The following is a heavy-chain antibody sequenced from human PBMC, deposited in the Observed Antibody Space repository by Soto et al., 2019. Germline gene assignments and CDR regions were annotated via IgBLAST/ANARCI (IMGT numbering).Heavy chain of an antibody. D-gene: IGHD3-9*01. CDR1: GYTFTSYV. V-gene: IGHV1-18*04. J-gene: IGHJ4*02. CDR3: ARDLSPYFDWLSGRFDY. Sequence: ASVKVSCKASGYTFTSYVISWVLQAPGQGLEWMGWISAYNGNTNYAQKLQGRVTMTTDTSTSTAYMELRSLRSDDTAVYYCARDLSPYFDWLSGRFDYWGQGTLVTVSS. CDR2: ISAYNGNT.